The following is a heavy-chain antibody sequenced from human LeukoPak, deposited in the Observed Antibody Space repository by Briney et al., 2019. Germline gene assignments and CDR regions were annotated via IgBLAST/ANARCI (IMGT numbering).Heavy chain of an antibody. CDR3: AKATGNLGN. J-gene: IGHJ4*02. D-gene: IGHD1-1*01. Sequence: GGSLRLSCAASGFTLSSYAMNWVRQAPGKGLEWVSAISGSGSAYYADSVKGRFTISRDNSKNTLYVQMNSLTAEDTAIYYCAKATGNLGNWGQGTLVTVSS. V-gene: IGHV3-23*01. CDR1: GFTLSSYA. CDR2: ISGSGSA.